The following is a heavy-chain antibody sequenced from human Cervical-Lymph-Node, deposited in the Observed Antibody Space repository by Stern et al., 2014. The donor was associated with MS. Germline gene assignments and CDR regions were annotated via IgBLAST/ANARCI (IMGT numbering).Heavy chain of an antibody. V-gene: IGHV3-64D*06. CDR3: VKGRDFRSGRPYGMDV. CDR1: GFTFSAFT. CDR2: ISTNGEHT. D-gene: IGHD3-3*01. Sequence: EVQLVESGGGLVQPGGSLRLSCSASGFTFSAFTMHWFRQAPGKGLQYVSTISTNGEHTYYADFVKGRVSISRDSPRNTVDLQMSSLKHEDTAVYYCVKGRDFRSGRPYGMDVWGQGTTVVVSS. J-gene: IGHJ6*02.